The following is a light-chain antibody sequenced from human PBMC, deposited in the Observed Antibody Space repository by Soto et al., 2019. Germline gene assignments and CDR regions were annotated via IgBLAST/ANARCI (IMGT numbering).Light chain of an antibody. J-gene: IGKJ5*01. CDR1: QGVSSH. CDR2: DAS. CDR3: QQRRNSPIT. V-gene: IGKV3-11*01. Sequence: EIVLTQSPATLSLSPGERATLSCRASQGVSSHLAWYQHKPGQAPRLLIYDASSRATGVPARFSGSGSGTDFTLSISSLESEDVAVYYCQQRRNSPITFGQGTRLEIK.